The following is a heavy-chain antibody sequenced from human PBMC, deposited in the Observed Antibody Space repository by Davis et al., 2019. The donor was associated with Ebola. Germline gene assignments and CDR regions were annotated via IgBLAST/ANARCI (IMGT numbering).Heavy chain of an antibody. D-gene: IGHD3-10*01. J-gene: IGHJ4*02. V-gene: IGHV4-39*01. CDR2: IYYSGNT. CDR1: GGSISSSSYY. CDR3: ARHRSGSYYEPPDC. Sequence: SETLSLTCTVSGGSISSSSYYWGWIRQPPGKGLEWIGSIYYSGNTYYNPSLKSRVTISVDTSKNQCSLEVSSVTVADTAVYYCARHRSGSYYEPPDCWGQGTLVTVSS.